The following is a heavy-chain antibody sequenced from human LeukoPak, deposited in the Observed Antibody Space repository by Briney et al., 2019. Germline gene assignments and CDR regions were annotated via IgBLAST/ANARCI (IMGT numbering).Heavy chain of an antibody. CDR3: ARLGASGGHYHDY. V-gene: IGHV5-51*01. Sequence: GGSLEISCKGSGYNFTSYWIGWGRPVPGKGVEWMVIFYPADSDTTYRPSFQGQFTISTHKSLSSAYPQCSSLKASDTAMYYCARLGASGGHYHDYWGQGTLVTVSS. D-gene: IGHD3-10*01. CDR2: FYPADSDT. CDR1: GYNFTSYW. J-gene: IGHJ4*02.